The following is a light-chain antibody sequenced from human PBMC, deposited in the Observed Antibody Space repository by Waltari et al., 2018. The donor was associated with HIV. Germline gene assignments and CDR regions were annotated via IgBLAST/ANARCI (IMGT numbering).Light chain of an antibody. V-gene: IGKV3-20*01. Sequence: EIVLPQSPGTLSSSPGERATLSCRASQSVTSSCLSWYQQKPGQAPRLLIYGASSRATGIPDRFSGGGSGTHFTLTISRLEPEEFAVYYWQQYGSSPLTFGGGTKVDIK. CDR3: QQYGSSPLT. CDR2: GAS. J-gene: IGKJ4*01. CDR1: QSVTSSC.